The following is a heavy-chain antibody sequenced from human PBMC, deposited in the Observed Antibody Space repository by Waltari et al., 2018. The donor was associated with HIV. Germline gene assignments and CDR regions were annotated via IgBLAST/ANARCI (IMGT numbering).Heavy chain of an antibody. D-gene: IGHD6-19*01. CDR2: IRSKTYGGTT. J-gene: IGHJ4*02. V-gene: IGHV3-49*04. CDR3: TRDGPAVTSYYFDS. Sequence: EVQLVESGGGLVQPGRSLRLSCTASGFTFVDHPMGWVRQAPGKGLEWISFIRSKTYGGTTEYAASVKGRFTISRDDSKSIAYLQMDSLKTDDTAVYYCTRDGPAVTSYYFDSWGRGALVTVSS. CDR1: GFTFVDHP.